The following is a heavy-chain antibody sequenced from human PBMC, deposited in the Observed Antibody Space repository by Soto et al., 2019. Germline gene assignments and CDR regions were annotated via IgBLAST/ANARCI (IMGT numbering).Heavy chain of an antibody. Sequence: PGESLKISCKGSGYSFTSYWIGWVRQMPGKGLEWMGIIYPGDSDTRYSPSFQGQVTISADKSISTAYLQWSSLKASDTAMYYCARHSLNYYDSSGSWFDPWGQGTLVPVSS. V-gene: IGHV5-51*01. D-gene: IGHD3-22*01. CDR3: ARHSLNYYDSSGSWFDP. J-gene: IGHJ5*02. CDR2: IYPGDSDT. CDR1: GYSFTSYW.